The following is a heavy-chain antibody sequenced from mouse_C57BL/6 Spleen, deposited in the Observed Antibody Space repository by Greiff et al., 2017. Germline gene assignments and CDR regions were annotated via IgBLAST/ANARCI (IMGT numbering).Heavy chain of an antibody. CDR1: GFTFSDYG. Sequence: EVKLVESGGGLVKPGGSLKLSCAASGFTFSDYGMHWVRQAPEKGLEWVAYISSGSSTIYYADTVKGRFTISRDNAKNTLFLQMTSLRSEDTAMYYCARDYYGPYYAMDYWGQGTSVTVSS. V-gene: IGHV5-17*01. J-gene: IGHJ4*01. D-gene: IGHD1-1*01. CDR3: ARDYYGPYYAMDY. CDR2: ISSGSSTI.